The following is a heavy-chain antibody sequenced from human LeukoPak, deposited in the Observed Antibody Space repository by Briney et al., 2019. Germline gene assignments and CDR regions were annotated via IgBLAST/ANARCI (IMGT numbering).Heavy chain of an antibody. V-gene: IGHV4-39*07. D-gene: IGHD3-22*01. Sequence: SETLSLTCTVSGGSISSSSYYWGWIRQPPGKGLEWIGSIYYSGSTYYNPSLKSRVTISVDTSKNQFSLKLSSVTAADTAVYYCARFNREPSSGYYYPGNYYYYGMDVWGQGTTVTVSS. CDR3: ARFNREPSSGYYYPGNYYYYGMDV. CDR1: GGSISSSSYY. J-gene: IGHJ6*02. CDR2: IYYSGST.